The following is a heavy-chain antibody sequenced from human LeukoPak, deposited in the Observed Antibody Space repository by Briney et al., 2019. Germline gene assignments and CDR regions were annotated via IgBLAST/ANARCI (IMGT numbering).Heavy chain of an antibody. CDR1: GYSFTDYW. D-gene: IGHD4-23*01. CDR3: ARPSSLYGGTSEDY. J-gene: IGHJ4*02. V-gene: IGHV5-51*01. Sequence: PGESLKISCKASGYSFTDYWIVWVRQMPGKGLEWMGAIYPGDSDTRYSPSLDGQVTISADKSVSTTYPQWSSLQASDTAMYYCARPSSLYGGTSEDYWGQGTLVTVSS. CDR2: IYPGDSDT.